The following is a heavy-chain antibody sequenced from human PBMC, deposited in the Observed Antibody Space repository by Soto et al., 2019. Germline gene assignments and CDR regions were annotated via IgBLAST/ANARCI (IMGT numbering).Heavy chain of an antibody. V-gene: IGHV4-31*02. J-gene: IGHJ6*02. CDR3: ARGRDYSNYWVSRSYYYYGMDV. D-gene: IGHD4-4*01. CDR1: GGSISSGGYY. CDR2: IYYSGST. Sequence: SETLSLTXTVSGGSISSGGYYWSWIRQHPGKGLEWIGYIYYSGSTYYNPSLKSRVTISVDTSKNQFSLKLSSVTAADTAVYYCARGRDYSNYWVSRSYYYYGMDVWGQGTTVTVSS.